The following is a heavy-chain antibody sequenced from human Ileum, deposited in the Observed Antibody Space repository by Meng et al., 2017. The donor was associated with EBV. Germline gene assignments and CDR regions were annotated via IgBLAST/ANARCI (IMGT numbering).Heavy chain of an antibody. Sequence: LVQAGGGGKRPGAPVKVSSKASGYTFNNYGISWVRQAPGQGLEWMTWTTAYNGDTNDEQKFQDRVSMTRDPSTNTVYMELQSLRSDATAVYYYSRPVGHQQPLDHWGQGTLVTVSS. V-gene: IGHV1-18*01. CDR1: GYTFNNYG. CDR3: SRPVGHQQPLDH. D-gene: IGHD6-13*01. CDR2: TTAYNGDT. J-gene: IGHJ4*02.